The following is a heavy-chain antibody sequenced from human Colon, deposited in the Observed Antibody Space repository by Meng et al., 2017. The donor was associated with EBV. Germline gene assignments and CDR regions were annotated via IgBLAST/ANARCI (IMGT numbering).Heavy chain of an antibody. CDR3: ASFDHIPRRNYFDY. D-gene: IGHD2-21*01. Sequence: GHVPVLLPSLVEPSHTLPLTCTVSCGSMSSGKYYWSWIRQPPGKGLEWIGYIHHSGSAYYNPSLKSRVSISVDTSKSQFSLNLNSMTAADTAVYYCASFDHIPRRNYFDYWGQGTLVTASS. V-gene: IGHV4-30-4*01. CDR1: CGSMSSGKYY. J-gene: IGHJ4*02. CDR2: IHHSGSA.